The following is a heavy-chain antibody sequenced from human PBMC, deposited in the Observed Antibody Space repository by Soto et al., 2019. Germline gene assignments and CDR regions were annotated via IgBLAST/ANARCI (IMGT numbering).Heavy chain of an antibody. CDR2: IIPVFGRV. V-gene: IGHV1-69*01. D-gene: IGHD3-16*01. CDR3: ANSRGGTFLGYHGMDI. J-gene: IGHJ6*02. Sequence: QVQLVQSGPEVKKTGTSVNVSCKASGGTFSSRAISWVRQAPGQGLEWMGGIIPVFGRVNYAEKFQDRVTITADESTGTVDMELSRMRSEDTALYYCANSRGGTFLGYHGMDIWGQGTTVSVSS. CDR1: GGTFSSRA.